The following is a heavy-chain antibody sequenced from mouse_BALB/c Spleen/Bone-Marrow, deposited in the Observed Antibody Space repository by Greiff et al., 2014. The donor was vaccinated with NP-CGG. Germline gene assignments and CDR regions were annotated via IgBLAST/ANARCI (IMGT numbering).Heavy chain of an antibody. Sequence: VHVKQSGAELVKPGASVKLSCTASGFNIKDTYMHWVKQRPEQGLEWIGRIDPANGNTKYDPKFQGKATITADTSSNTAYLQLSSLTSEDTAVYYCARWLDYWGQGTTLTVSS. CDR2: IDPANGNT. D-gene: IGHD2-2*01. V-gene: IGHV14-3*02. CDR1: GFNIKDTY. J-gene: IGHJ2*01. CDR3: ARWLDY.